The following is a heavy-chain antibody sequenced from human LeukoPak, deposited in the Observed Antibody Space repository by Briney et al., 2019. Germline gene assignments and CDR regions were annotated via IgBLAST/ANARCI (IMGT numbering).Heavy chain of an antibody. CDR3: ARAQGYYDSSGYRLPGGPDY. CDR2: FCPKTGDI. D-gene: IGHD3-22*01. CDR1: GNTFSDYY. Sequence: ASVKVSCKASGNTFSDYYIHWVRQAPGQGLQWMGYFCPKTGDIKYAQKFQGRVTMTRDTSISTAYMELSRLRSDDTAVYYCARAQGYYDSSGYRLPGGPDYWGQGTLVTVSS. J-gene: IGHJ4*02. V-gene: IGHV1-2*02.